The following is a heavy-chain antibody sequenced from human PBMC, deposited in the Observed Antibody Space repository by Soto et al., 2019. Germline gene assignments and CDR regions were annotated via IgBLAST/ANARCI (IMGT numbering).Heavy chain of an antibody. CDR1: GGSISSGGYY. CDR2: IYYSGST. CDR3: ARAKVGGYSYGYYFDY. J-gene: IGHJ4*02. V-gene: IGHV4-31*03. Sequence: SETLSLTCTVSGGSISSGGYYWSWIRQHPGKGLEWIGYIYYSGSTYYNPSLKSRVTISVDTSKNQFSLKLSSVTAADTAVYYCARAKVGGYSYGYYFDYWGQGTLVTVSS. D-gene: IGHD5-18*01.